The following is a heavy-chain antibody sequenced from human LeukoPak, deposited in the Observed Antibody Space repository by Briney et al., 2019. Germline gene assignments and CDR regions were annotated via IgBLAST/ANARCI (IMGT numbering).Heavy chain of an antibody. J-gene: IGHJ3*02. CDR3: TTEGYICGHHALGI. D-gene: IGHD1-1*01. V-gene: IGHV3-15*01. CDR1: GFTFSNAW. CDR2: IKSKSSGGTT. Sequence: GGSLRLSCAASGFTFSNAWMSWVRQAPGKGLEWIGRIKSKSSGGTTDYAAPVKGRLSISGDDSKNTLYLQMNSLKTEDTAVYYCTTEGYICGHHALGIWGQGTMVTVSS.